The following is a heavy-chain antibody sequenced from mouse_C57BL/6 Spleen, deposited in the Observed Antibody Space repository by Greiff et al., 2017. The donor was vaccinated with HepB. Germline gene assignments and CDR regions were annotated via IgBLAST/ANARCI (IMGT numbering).Heavy chain of an antibody. CDR2: INPNNGGT. CDR3: ARRPYDDGSRGYAMDY. J-gene: IGHJ4*01. D-gene: IGHD1-1*01. Sequence: EVQLQQSGPELVKPGASVKISCKASGYTFTDYYMNWVKQSHGKSLEWIGDINPNNGGTSYNQKFKGKATLTVDKSSSTAYMERRSLTSEDSAVYYWARRPYDDGSRGYAMDYWGQGTSVTVSS. V-gene: IGHV1-26*01. CDR1: GYTFTDYY.